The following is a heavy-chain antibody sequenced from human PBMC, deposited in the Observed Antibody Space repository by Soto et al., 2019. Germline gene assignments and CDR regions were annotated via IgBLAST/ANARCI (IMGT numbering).Heavy chain of an antibody. Sequence: GGSLRLSCAASGFTFSSYAMHWVRQAPGKGLEWVAVISYDGSNKYYADSVKGRFTISRDNSKNTLYLQMNSLRAEDTAVYYCAGVRQWLAPTVDYWGQGTLVTVSS. CDR1: GFTFSSYA. CDR2: ISYDGSNK. J-gene: IGHJ4*02. D-gene: IGHD6-19*01. CDR3: AGVRQWLAPTVDY. V-gene: IGHV3-30-3*01.